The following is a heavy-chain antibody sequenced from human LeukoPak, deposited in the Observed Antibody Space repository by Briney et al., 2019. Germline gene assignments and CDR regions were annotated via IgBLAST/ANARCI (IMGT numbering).Heavy chain of an antibody. CDR2: IYYSGST. CDR1: GGSISSYY. V-gene: IGHV4-59*01. J-gene: IGHJ4*02. Sequence: SETLSLTCTVSGGSISSYYWSWIRQPPGKGLEWIGYIYYSGSTNYNPSLKSRVTISVDTSKNQFSLKLSSVTAADTAVYYCARLLYSGSYLDYWGQGTLVTVSS. D-gene: IGHD1-26*01. CDR3: ARLLYSGSYLDY.